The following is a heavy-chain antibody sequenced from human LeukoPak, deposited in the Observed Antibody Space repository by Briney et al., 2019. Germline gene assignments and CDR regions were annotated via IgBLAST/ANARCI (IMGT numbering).Heavy chain of an antibody. Sequence: SETLSLTCTVSSGSISSSSYYWGWIRQPPGKGLEWIGNIYYSGSTYYNLSLKSRVTISVDTSKNQFSLKLSSVTAADTAVYSCARHDYGDFYFDYWGQGTLVTVSS. V-gene: IGHV4-39*01. CDR3: ARHDYGDFYFDY. CDR1: SGSISSSSYY. D-gene: IGHD4-17*01. J-gene: IGHJ4*02. CDR2: IYYSGST.